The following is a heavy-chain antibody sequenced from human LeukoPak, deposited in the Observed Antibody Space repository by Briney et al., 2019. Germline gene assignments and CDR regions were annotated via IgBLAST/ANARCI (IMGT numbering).Heavy chain of an antibody. CDR3: ARDSRLRFFDY. V-gene: IGHV4-59*01. Sequence: PSETLSLTCTVSGGSISSYYWSWIRQPPGKGLEWIGYIYYSGSTNYNPSLKSRVTISVDTSKNQFSLKLSSVTAADTAVYYCARDSRLRFFDYWGQGTLVTVSS. CDR2: IYYSGST. CDR1: GGSISSYY. D-gene: IGHD3-3*01. J-gene: IGHJ4*02.